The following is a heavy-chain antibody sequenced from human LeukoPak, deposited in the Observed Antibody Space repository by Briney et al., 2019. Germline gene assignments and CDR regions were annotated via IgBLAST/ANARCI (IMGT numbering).Heavy chain of an antibody. CDR1: GGSVRSSSYN. CDR3: AREGWDYGGHSEVLDY. D-gene: IGHD4-23*01. Sequence: SETLSLTCTVSGGSVRSSSYNWGWIRQTPGKGPEWIGTIYYRGTTYYNPSLESRLTMSVDTSKNQFSLNLTSVTAADTAVYYCAREGWDYGGHSEVLDYWGQGSLVTVSS. V-gene: IGHV4-39*07. CDR2: IYYRGTT. J-gene: IGHJ4*02.